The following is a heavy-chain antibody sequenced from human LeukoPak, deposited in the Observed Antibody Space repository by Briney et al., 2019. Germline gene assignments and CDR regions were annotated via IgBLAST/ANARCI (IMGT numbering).Heavy chain of an antibody. CDR3: ARDPDLRGHSGMDY. Sequence: PGGSLRLSCAASGFSFSNYKMIWVRQAPGKGLEWVSSISSSEGDTYYADSVRGRFTVSRDNAKNSLFLQMNSLSAEDTAVYFCARDPDLRGHSGMDYWGQGTLVTVSS. V-gene: IGHV3-48*03. J-gene: IGHJ4*02. D-gene: IGHD5-12*01. CDR1: GFSFSNYK. CDR2: ISSSEGDT.